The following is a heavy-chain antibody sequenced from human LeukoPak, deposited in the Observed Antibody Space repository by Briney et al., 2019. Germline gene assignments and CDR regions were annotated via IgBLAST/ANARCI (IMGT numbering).Heavy chain of an antibody. D-gene: IGHD2-15*01. CDR1: GYSISSGYY. J-gene: IGHJ4*02. V-gene: IGHV4-38-2*02. CDR3: ARDAPPPYCSVGTCYFDY. CDR2: IYHSGST. Sequence: KASETLSLTCTVSGYSISSGYYWGWIRQPPGKGLEWIGSIYHSGSTYYNPSLKSRVTISVDTSKNQFSLKLSSVTAADTAVYYCARDAPPPYCSVGTCYFDYWGQGSLVTVSS.